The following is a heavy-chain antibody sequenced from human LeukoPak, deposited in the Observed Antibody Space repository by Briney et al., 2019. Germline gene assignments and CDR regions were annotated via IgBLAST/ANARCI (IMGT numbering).Heavy chain of an antibody. V-gene: IGHV3-48*03. D-gene: IGHD4-17*01. CDR2: ISSSGSTI. CDR1: GFTFSSYE. J-gene: IGHJ4*02. CDR3: ARDFPYGDYEDHFDY. Sequence: GGSLRLSCAASGFTFSSYEMNWVRQAPGKGLEWVSYISSSGSTIYYADSVKGRFTISRDNAKNSLYLQMNSLSAEDTAVYYCARDFPYGDYEDHFDYWGQGTLVTVSS.